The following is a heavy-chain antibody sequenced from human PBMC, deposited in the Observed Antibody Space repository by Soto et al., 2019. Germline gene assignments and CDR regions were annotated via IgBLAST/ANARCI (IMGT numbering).Heavy chain of an antibody. CDR2: IIPIFGNA. CDR1: GATYNKYA. CDR3: ATKAYYRGFR. Sequence: SVQATCEGCGATYNKYAIGWVRQAPGQGHEWMGGIIPIFGNAYYAQNFQGRVTITADESTSTAYMEASSLTSEDTAVYYCATKAYYRGFRWGQRPPVTV. D-gene: IGHD3-10*01. J-gene: IGHJ1*01. V-gene: IGHV1-69*13.